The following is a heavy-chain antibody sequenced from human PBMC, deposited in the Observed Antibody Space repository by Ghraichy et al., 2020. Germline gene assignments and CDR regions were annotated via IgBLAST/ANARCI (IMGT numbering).Heavy chain of an antibody. V-gene: IGHV3-23*01. CDR2: ISGSGGST. CDR1: GFTFSSYA. J-gene: IGHJ4*02. CDR3: AKDRNLYSSSSYFDY. D-gene: IGHD6-6*01. Sequence: GGSLRLSCAASGFTFSSYAMSWVRQAPGQGLEWVSAISGSGGSTYYADSVKGRFTISRDNSKNTLYLQMNSLRAEDTAVYYCAKDRNLYSSSSYFDYWGQGTLVTVSS.